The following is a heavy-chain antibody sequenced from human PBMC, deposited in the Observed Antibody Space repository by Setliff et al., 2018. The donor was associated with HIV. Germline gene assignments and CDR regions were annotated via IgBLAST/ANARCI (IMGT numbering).Heavy chain of an antibody. V-gene: IGHV4-34*01. CDR2: VNHSGST. Sequence: PSETLSLTCAVYGGSFSGYYWSWIRQPPGKGLEWIGEVNHSGSTNYNPSLKSRVTISVDMSKSQFSLKLSSVTAADTAVYYCARARATETTFHYFDYYMDVWGKGTTVTVSS. J-gene: IGHJ6*03. CDR3: ARARATETTFHYFDYYMDV. CDR1: GGSFSGYY. D-gene: IGHD4-4*01.